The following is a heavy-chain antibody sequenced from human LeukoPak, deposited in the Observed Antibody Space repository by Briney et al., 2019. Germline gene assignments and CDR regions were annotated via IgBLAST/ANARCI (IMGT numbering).Heavy chain of an antibody. D-gene: IGHD1-1*01. CDR2: ISAYNGNT. Sequence: ASVKVSCKASGYTFTSYGISWVRQAPGQGLEWMGWISAYNGNTNYAQKLQGRVTMTTDTSTSTAYMELRSLRSDDTAVYYCARVRDFELPNWNDGRGFDYWGQGTLVTVSS. V-gene: IGHV1-18*01. CDR1: GYTFTSYG. J-gene: IGHJ4*02. CDR3: ARVRDFELPNWNDGRGFDY.